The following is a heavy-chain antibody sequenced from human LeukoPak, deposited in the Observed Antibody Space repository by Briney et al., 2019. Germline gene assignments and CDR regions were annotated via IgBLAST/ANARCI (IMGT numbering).Heavy chain of an antibody. CDR1: EFTFSSYA. Sequence: PGGSLRLSCAASEFTFSSYAMSWVRQAPGKGLEWVSDISGSGGSTYYADSAKGRFTISRDNSKNTLYLQMNSLRAEVTAVYYCAKDSGSYDYWYFDLWGRGTLVTVSS. CDR2: ISGSGGST. V-gene: IGHV3-23*01. J-gene: IGHJ2*01. CDR3: AKDSGSYDYWYFDL. D-gene: IGHD1-26*01.